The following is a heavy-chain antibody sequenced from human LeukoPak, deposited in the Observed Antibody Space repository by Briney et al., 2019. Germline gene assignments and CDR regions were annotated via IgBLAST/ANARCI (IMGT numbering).Heavy chain of an antibody. CDR1: EFTFSSYA. D-gene: IGHD3-3*01. V-gene: IGHV3-30-3*01. CDR2: ISYDGSNK. Sequence: GGSLRLSCAASEFTFSSYAMHWVRQAPGKGLEWVAVISYDGSNKYYADSVKGRFTISRDNSKNMLYLQMNSLRAEDTAVYYCARDRVSDFWSGYYKDYYGMDVWGQGTTVTVSS. J-gene: IGHJ6*02. CDR3: ARDRVSDFWSGYYKDYYGMDV.